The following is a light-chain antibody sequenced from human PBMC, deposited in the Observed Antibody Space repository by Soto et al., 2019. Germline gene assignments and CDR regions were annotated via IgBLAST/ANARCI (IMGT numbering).Light chain of an antibody. J-gene: IGKJ3*01. CDR3: QQRSNWPPFT. V-gene: IGKV3-11*01. CDR2: DAS. Sequence: EIVLTQSPATLSLSPGDRATLSCRASQSVSSYLAWYQQKPGQAPRLLIYDASNRATGIPARFSGSGYGTDFTLTISSLEPEDFAVYYCQQRSNWPPFTFGPWTKVDIK. CDR1: QSVSSY.